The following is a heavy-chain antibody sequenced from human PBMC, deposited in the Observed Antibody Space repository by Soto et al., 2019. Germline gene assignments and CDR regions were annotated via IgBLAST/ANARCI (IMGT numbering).Heavy chain of an antibody. CDR3: ARDSDRRMEELDH. D-gene: IGHD1-1*01. Sequence: QVQLVESGGGVVQPGRSLRLSCAASGFTFSSYGMHWVPQDPGKGLEWVAVTWYDGRNKYSVDSVKGRFNNSRDNCKNTLYPEMNSLRAENTAVDYCARDSDRRMEELDHWGQGTLVTVSS. CDR1: GFTFSSYG. J-gene: IGHJ4*02. V-gene: IGHV3-33*01. CDR2: TWYDGRNK.